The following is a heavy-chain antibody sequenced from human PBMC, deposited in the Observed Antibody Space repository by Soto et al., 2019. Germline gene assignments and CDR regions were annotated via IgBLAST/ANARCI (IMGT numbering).Heavy chain of an antibody. D-gene: IGHD5-12*01. CDR3: ARDPEKYSGSDLGIDY. V-gene: IGHV3-48*03. Sequence: GGSLRLSCAASGFTFTNYERNWLRPAPGKGLEWISYISSSGKTISNADSVKGRFTISRDNAKNTLYLQMNSLRAEDTAVYYCARDPEKYSGSDLGIDYWGQGTLVTVSS. J-gene: IGHJ4*02. CDR2: ISSSGKTI. CDR1: GFTFTNYE.